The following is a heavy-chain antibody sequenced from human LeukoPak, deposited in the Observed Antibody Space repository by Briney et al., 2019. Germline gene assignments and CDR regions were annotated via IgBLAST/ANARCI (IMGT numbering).Heavy chain of an antibody. D-gene: IGHD3-3*01. J-gene: IGHJ3*02. CDR2: IIPMFGTA. CDR3: AGGPRRTIFGVVIISYDAFDI. CDR1: GGTFSRYA. Sequence: SVKVSCKASGGTFSRYAISWVRQAPGQGLEWMGGIIPMFGTANYAQKFQGRVTITADESTSTAYMELSSLRSEDTAVYYCAGGPRRTIFGVVIISYDAFDIWGQGTMVTVSS. V-gene: IGHV1-69*13.